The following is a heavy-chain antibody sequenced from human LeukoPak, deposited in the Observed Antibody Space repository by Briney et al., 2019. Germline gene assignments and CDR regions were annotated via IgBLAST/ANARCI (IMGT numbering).Heavy chain of an antibody. CDR1: GYTFTSYG. CDR3: ARDVSMVRSEGLFDY. CDR2: ISAYNGNT. Sequence: ASVKVSCKPSGYTFTSYGIIWVRQAPGQGLEWMGWISAYNGNTNYAQKLQGRVTMTTDTSTSTAYMELRSLRSDDTAVYYCARDVSMVRSEGLFDYWGQGTLVTVSS. D-gene: IGHD3-10*01. J-gene: IGHJ4*02. V-gene: IGHV1-18*01.